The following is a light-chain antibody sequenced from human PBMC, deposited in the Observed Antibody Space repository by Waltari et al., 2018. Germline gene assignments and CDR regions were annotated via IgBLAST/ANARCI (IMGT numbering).Light chain of an antibody. V-gene: IGLV2-14*01. J-gene: IGLJ2*01. CDR1: SNDVGGYNS. CDR3: SSQSSNDVVL. Sequence: QSALTQPASVSGSPGQSVTIFCAGTSNDVGGYNSVSWYQEHPGQAPRAIIYDVSDRPCGVSDRFSGSKSGNTASLTISGLQAEDEADYYCSSQSSNDVVLFGGGTKLTVL. CDR2: DVS.